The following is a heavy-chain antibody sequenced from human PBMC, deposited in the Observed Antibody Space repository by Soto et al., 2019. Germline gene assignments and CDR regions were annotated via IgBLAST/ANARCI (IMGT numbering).Heavy chain of an antibody. Sequence: GASVKVSCKASGGSFSNHAVSWVRQAPGQGPEWMGGIIPISGTTNYAQKFQDRVTITADESMTTAYMELNSLRSEDSAVYYCARGPDRSGFYIFDYWGQGTLVTVSS. CDR2: IIPISGTT. CDR3: ARGPDRSGFYIFDY. V-gene: IGHV1-69*13. J-gene: IGHJ4*02. D-gene: IGHD3-22*01. CDR1: GGSFSNHA.